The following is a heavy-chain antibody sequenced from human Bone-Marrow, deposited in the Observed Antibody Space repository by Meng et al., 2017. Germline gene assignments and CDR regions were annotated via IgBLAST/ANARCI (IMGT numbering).Heavy chain of an antibody. V-gene: IGHV1-69*13. D-gene: IGHD5-12*01. CDR2: IIPIFGTA. J-gene: IGHJ5*02. CDR1: GGTFSSYA. Sequence: SVKVSCKASGGTFSSYAISWVRQAPGQGREWMGGIIPIFGTANYAQKFQGRVTITAEESTSTAYMELSSLRSEDTAVYYCARAGGYSGYDYNWFDPWGQGTLVTVSS. CDR3: ARAGGYSGYDYNWFDP.